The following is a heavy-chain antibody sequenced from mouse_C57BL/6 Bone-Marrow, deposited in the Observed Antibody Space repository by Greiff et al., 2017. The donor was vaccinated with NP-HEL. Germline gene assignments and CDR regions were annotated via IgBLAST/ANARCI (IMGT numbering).Heavy chain of an antibody. CDR2: IYPRSGNT. CDR1: GYTFTSYG. D-gene: IGHD1-1*01. J-gene: IGHJ2*01. V-gene: IGHV1-81*01. CDR3: ARRTTVVPNYFDY. Sequence: VQLQQSGAELARPGASVKLSCKASGYTFTSYGISWVKQRTGQGLEWIGEIYPRSGNTYYNEKFKGKATLTAGKSSSTAYMELRSLTSEDSAVYFCARRTTVVPNYFDYWGQGTTLTVSS.